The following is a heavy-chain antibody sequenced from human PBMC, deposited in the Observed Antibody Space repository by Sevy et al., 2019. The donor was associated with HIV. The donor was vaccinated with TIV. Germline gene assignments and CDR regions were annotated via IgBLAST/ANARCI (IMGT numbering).Heavy chain of an antibody. CDR2: IYPNGGDT. J-gene: IGHJ4*02. Sequence: ASVKVSCKTSGYTFAAYYIHWVRQAPGQGPEWLGWIYPNGGDTTFAQKFQGRVTVTMSTSSNTVYMELNRLRSDDPAVYYCARGKREEWLLYLDNWGQGTLVTVSS. CDR3: ARGKREEWLLYLDN. V-gene: IGHV1-2*02. D-gene: IGHD3-3*01. CDR1: GYTFAAYY.